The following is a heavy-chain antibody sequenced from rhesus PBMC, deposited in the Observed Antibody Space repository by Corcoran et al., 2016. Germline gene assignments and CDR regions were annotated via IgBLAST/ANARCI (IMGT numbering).Heavy chain of an antibody. CDR2: MKTSNGNK. Sequence: QVQLVQSGAEVKKPGASVKLSCKASAYTFTSYSINWVRQAPGQVLEWMGGMKTSNGNKVYAQKLQGRVTMTRDTSTSTAYMELSSLRSEYTAVYYCARGPGYNIGTGGDRFDVWGPGVLVTVSS. V-gene: IGHV1-200*01. CDR3: ARGPGYNIGTGGDRFDV. J-gene: IGHJ5-1*01. CDR1: AYTFTSYS. D-gene: IGHD3-3*01.